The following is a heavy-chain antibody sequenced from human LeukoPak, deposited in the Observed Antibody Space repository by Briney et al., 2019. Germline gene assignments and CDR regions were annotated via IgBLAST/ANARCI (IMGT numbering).Heavy chain of an antibody. CDR3: TRGLAY. V-gene: IGHV3-74*01. CDR1: GFTFSSSW. CDR2: ISTDGSST. D-gene: IGHD3-16*01. Sequence: GGSLRLSCAASGFTFSSSWMHWVRQAPGKGLVWVSLISTDGSSTSYADSVKGRFTISIDNAKTTVYLQMNSLRVEDTALYYCTRGLAYWGQGTLVTVPS. J-gene: IGHJ4*02.